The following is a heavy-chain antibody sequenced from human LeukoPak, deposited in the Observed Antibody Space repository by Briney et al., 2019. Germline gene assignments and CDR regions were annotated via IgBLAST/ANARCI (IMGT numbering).Heavy chain of an antibody. V-gene: IGHV4-59*12. CDR2: IYYSGST. CDR3: ARDSYYYDSSGSSNWFDP. J-gene: IGHJ5*02. D-gene: IGHD3-22*01. CDR1: GGSISSYY. Sequence: SETLSLTCTVSGGSISSYYWSWIRQPPGKGLEWIGYIYYSGSTNYNPSLKSRVTISVDTSKNQSSLKLSSVTAADTAVYYCARDSYYYDSSGSSNWFDPWGQGTLVTVSS.